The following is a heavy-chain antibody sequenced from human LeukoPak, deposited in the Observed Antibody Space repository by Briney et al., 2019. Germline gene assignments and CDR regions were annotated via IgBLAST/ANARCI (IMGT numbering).Heavy chain of an antibody. CDR3: AKNGDRGAYCSGGSCYPYYYYYMDV. V-gene: IGHV3-23*01. CDR1: GFTFSSYS. D-gene: IGHD2-15*01. J-gene: IGHJ6*03. CDR2: ISGSGGST. Sequence: GGSLRLSCAASGFTFSSYSMMWVRQAPGKGLEWVSAISGSGGSTYYADSVKGRFTISRDKSKNTLYLQMNSLRAEDTAVYYCAKNGDRGAYCSGGSCYPYYYYYMDVWGKGTTVTISS.